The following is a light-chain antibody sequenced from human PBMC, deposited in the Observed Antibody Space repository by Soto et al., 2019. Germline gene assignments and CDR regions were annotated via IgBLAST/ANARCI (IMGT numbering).Light chain of an antibody. CDR2: QKS. V-gene: IGKV1-5*03. CDR3: QQYHTYPWT. J-gene: IGKJ1*01. CDR1: QSVPVW. Sequence: DIQMTQSPSTLSSAIGDKVTITCRASQSVPVWLAWYQHKPGEAPKLLIYQKSTLHTGVPSRFSGSGSGTEFTLTISSLQPDDFATYYCQQYHTYPWTFGQGTKVDIK.